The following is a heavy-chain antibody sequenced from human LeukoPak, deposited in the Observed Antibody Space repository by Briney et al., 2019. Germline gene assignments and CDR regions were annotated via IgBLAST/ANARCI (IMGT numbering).Heavy chain of an antibody. CDR1: GFTFSDYA. Sequence: GGSLRLSCAAPGFTFSDYAMSWVRQAPGKGLEWLSVISGGSSGSTYYADSVKGRFTISRDNSKNTLYLQMNSLRAEDTAVYYCARGRGYSHSNWVDPWGQGTMVTVSA. J-gene: IGHJ5*02. D-gene: IGHD5-18*01. V-gene: IGHV3-23*01. CDR3: ARGRGYSHSNWVDP. CDR2: ISGGSSGST.